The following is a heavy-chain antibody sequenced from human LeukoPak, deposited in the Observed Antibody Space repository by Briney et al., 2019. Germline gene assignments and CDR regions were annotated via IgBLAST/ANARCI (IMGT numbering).Heavy chain of an antibody. CDR2: INHSGST. CDR3: ARDRLAAAGYYFDY. V-gene: IGHV4-34*01. D-gene: IGHD6-13*01. Sequence: PSETLSLTCAVYGGSFSGYYWSWIRQPPGKGLEWIGEINHSGSTNYNPSLKSRVTISVDTSKNQFSLKLISVTAADTAVYYCARDRLAAAGYYFDYWGQGTLVTVSS. CDR1: GGSFSGYY. J-gene: IGHJ4*02.